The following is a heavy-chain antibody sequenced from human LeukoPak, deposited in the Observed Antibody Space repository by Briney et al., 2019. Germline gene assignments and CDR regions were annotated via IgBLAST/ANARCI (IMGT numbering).Heavy chain of an antibody. V-gene: IGHV4-59*08. J-gene: IGHJ5*02. Sequence: SETLSLTCTVSGGSISSYYWSWIRQPPGKGLEWIGYIYYSGSTNYNPSLKSQVTISVDTSKNQFSLKLSSVTAADTAVYYCAIWGGGDTWENWFDPWGQGTLVTVSS. CDR3: AIWGGGDTWENWFDP. CDR2: IYYSGST. D-gene: IGHD2-21*02. CDR1: GGSISSYY.